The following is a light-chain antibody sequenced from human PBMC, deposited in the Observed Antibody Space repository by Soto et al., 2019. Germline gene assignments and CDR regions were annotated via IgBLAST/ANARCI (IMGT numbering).Light chain of an antibody. J-gene: IGKJ1*01. CDR2: GAS. Sequence: EIVLTQSPGTLSLSPGERATLSCRASQGVGSSYLAWYQQKPGQAPRLLIYGASSRATGIPDRFSGSGSGTEFTLTISSLQPDDFATYYCQQYDSFSVTFGQGTKVDI. CDR1: QGVGSSY. V-gene: IGKV3-20*01. CDR3: QQYDSFSVT.